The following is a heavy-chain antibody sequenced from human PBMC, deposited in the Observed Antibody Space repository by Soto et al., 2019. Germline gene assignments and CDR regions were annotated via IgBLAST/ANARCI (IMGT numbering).Heavy chain of an antibody. V-gene: IGHV4-31*03. J-gene: IGHJ5*02. CDR1: GGSISSGGYY. D-gene: IGHD2-15*01. CDR3: ARGYSGLSAEDENWFDP. CDR2: IYYIGST. Sequence: PSETLSLTCTVSGGSISSGGYYWSWIRQHPGKGLEWIGYIYYIGSTFYNPSLKSRVTISVDTSKIQFSLKLSSVTAADTAVYYCARGYSGLSAEDENWFDPWGQGTLVTVSS.